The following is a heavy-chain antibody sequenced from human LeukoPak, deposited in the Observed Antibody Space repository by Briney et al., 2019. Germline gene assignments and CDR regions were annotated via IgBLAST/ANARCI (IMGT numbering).Heavy chain of an antibody. Sequence: GGSLRLSCAASGFTFSSYGMSWVRQAPGKGLEWVSAISGSGGSTYYADSVKGRFTISRDNSKNTLYLQMNSLRAEDTAVYYCAKGDSSYYYYMDVWGKGTTVTVSS. D-gene: IGHD6-13*01. CDR3: AKGDSSYYYYMDV. CDR1: GFTFSSYG. J-gene: IGHJ6*03. CDR2: ISGSGGST. V-gene: IGHV3-23*01.